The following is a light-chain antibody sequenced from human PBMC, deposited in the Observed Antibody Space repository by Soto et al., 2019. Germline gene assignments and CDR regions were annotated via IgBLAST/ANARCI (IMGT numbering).Light chain of an antibody. CDR2: DTS. CDR3: QQYGSSPGT. J-gene: IGKJ1*01. Sequence: VLRQSPGTLSLSPGERATLSCRASQSVRDNYLAWYQQKPGQAPSLLIFDTSRRATGIPDRFTGSGSGTDFALTISRVEPQDIAVYFCQQYGSSPGTFGQGTKVDI. V-gene: IGKV3-20*01. CDR1: QSVRDNY.